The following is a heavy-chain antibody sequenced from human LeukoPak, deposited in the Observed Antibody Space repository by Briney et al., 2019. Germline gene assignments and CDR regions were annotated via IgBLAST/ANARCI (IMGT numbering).Heavy chain of an antibody. Sequence: MSGGSLRLSCVASGFSLSDYYMSWIRQAPGKGLEWVSYIGSTIYYADSVKGRLTISRDNAKNSLYLQMNSLRAEDTAVYYCAKDLDIVVVNHAFDIWGQGTMVTVSS. CDR3: AKDLDIVVVNHAFDI. J-gene: IGHJ3*02. V-gene: IGHV3-11*04. D-gene: IGHD2-2*01. CDR2: IGSTI. CDR1: GFSLSDYY.